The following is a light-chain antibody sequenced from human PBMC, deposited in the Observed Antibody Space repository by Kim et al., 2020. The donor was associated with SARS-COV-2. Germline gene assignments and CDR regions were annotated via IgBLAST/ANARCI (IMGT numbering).Light chain of an antibody. CDR3: HQYGSSSS. J-gene: IGKJ2*01. V-gene: IGKV3-20*01. Sequence: SLPPGERATLSGRASQGVTNNSLAWYQHKPGQAPRLLIYGASSRATGIPDRFSGSGSGTDFTLTISRLEPEDFAVYYCHQYGSSSSFGQGTKLEIK. CDR1: QGVTNNS. CDR2: GAS.